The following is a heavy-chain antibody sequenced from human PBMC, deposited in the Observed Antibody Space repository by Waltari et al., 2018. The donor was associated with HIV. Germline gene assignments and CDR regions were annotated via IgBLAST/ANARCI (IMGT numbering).Heavy chain of an antibody. CDR1: GGYFTAYY. V-gene: IGHV4-34*02. D-gene: IGHD3-3*01. CDR2: IDNSGST. Sequence: QVQLPQCGTVLLLPSETLSHICAVSGGYFTAYYCTCLLQSSGNGLEWIGEIDNSGSTNYNPSLKSRVTISVDASKNQFSLKLTSVTAADTGLYYCARGPHTSIFGVVKYFQPWGQGTLVIVSS. J-gene: IGHJ1*01. CDR3: ARGPHTSIFGVVKYFQP.